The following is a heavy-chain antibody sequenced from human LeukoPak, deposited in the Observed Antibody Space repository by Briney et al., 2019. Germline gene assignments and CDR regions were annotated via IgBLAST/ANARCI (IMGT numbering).Heavy chain of an antibody. J-gene: IGHJ4*02. CDR1: RFTFSSYA. D-gene: IGHD3-10*01. CDR3: VVDLSGSADY. Sequence: GGSLRLSCAASRFTFSSYAMHWVRQAPGKGLEWVAVISYDGSNKYYADSVKGRFTISRDNAKNTLYLQMNSLRTEDSALYYCVVDLSGSADYWGQGTLVTVSS. V-gene: IGHV3-30*04. CDR2: ISYDGSNK.